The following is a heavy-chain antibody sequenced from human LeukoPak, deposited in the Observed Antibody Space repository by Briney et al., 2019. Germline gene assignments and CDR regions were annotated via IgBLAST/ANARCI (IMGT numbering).Heavy chain of an antibody. J-gene: IGHJ3*02. CDR3: ARDTYYYDSSGYRHAFDI. CDR2: INPNSGGT. Sequence: ASVKVSCKASGYTFTGYYMHWVRQAPGQGLEWMGWINPNSGGTNYAQKFQGRVTMTRDTSISTAYMELSRLRSDDTAVYYCARDTYYYDSSGYRHAFDIWGQGTMVTVSS. V-gene: IGHV1-2*02. D-gene: IGHD3-22*01. CDR1: GYTFTGYY.